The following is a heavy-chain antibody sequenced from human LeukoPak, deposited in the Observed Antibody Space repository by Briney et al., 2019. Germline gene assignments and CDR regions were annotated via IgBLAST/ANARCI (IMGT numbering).Heavy chain of an antibody. CDR1: GFTVSSNY. CDR3: TSCYDYYFDY. Sequence: EGSLRLSCAASGFTVSSNYMSWVRQAPGKGLEWVSVIYSGGSTYYADSVKGRFTISRDNSKNTLYLQMNSLRAEDTAVYYCTSCYDYYFDYWGQGTLVTVSS. CDR2: IYSGGST. V-gene: IGHV3-66*01. J-gene: IGHJ4*02. D-gene: IGHD2-15*01.